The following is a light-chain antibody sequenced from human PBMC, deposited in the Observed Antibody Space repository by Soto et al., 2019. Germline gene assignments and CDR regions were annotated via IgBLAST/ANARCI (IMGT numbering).Light chain of an antibody. CDR3: SSSTSTSNYV. Sequence: QSVLTQPASVSGSPGQSIAISCTGTSSDVGGYNYVSWYQQHPGTAPKLMIYDVSNRPSGVSDRFSGSKSGNTASLTISGIQAKDEADYYYSSSTSTSNYVFGTGTKLTVL. J-gene: IGLJ1*01. CDR2: DVS. CDR1: SSDVGGYNY. V-gene: IGLV2-14*01.